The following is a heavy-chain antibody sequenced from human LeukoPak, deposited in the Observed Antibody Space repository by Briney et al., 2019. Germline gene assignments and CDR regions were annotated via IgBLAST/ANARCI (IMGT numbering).Heavy chain of an antibody. J-gene: IGHJ5*02. CDR1: GGSISSYY. V-gene: IGHV4-59*01. D-gene: IGHD6-19*01. Sequence: SETLSLTCTVSGGSISSYYWSWIRQPPGKGLEWIGYIYYSGSTNYNPSLKSRVTISVDTSKNQFSLKLSSVTAADTAVYYCARDMVWRGYSSGWYLTWGQGTLVTVSS. CDR3: ARDMVWRGYSSGWYLT. CDR2: IYYSGST.